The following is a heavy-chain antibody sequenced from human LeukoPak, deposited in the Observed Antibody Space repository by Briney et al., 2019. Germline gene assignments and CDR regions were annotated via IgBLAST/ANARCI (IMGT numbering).Heavy chain of an antibody. D-gene: IGHD6-6*01. J-gene: IGHJ4*02. CDR3: ARWPYSSSYYFDY. V-gene: IGHV3-30*14. CDR2: ISYDGSNK. CDR1: GFTFSSYA. Sequence: GGSLRLSCAASGFTFSSYAMHWVRQAPCKGLEWVAVISYDGSNKYYADSVKGRFTISRDNSKDTLYLQMNSLRAEDTAVYYWARWPYSSSYYFDYWGQGTLVTVSS.